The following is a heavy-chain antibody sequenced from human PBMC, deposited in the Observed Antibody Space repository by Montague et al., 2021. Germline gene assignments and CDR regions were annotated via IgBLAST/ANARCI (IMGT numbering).Heavy chain of an antibody. CDR1: GASITSNIYY. D-gene: IGHD6-13*01. J-gene: IGHJ5*02. CDR3: ARVFSSWYVGWFDP. CDR2: IYYSGNS. Sequence: SETLSLTCTVSGASITSNIYYWGWTRQSPGKGLEWIGSIYYSGNSFYQPSLKSRITMAIDTSKNQCSLKLSSVTAADTAIYYCARVFSSWYVGWFDPWGQVTLATVSS. V-gene: IGHV4-39*07.